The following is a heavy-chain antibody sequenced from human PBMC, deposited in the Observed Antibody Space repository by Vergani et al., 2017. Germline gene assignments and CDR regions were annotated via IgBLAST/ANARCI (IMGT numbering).Heavy chain of an antibody. CDR2: INHSAST. J-gene: IGHJ4*02. CDR1: GGSFSGYY. CDR3: AGGLPVDTVMALDY. Sequence: QVQLQQWGAGLLKPSETLSLTCAVYGGSFSGYYWSWIRHPPGKGLEWIGEINHSASTNYNPTRKSRVTISIDTSKNQFSLKLSSVTAADTAVYYCAGGLPVDTVMALDYWGQGTLVTVSS. V-gene: IGHV4-34*01. D-gene: IGHD5-18*01.